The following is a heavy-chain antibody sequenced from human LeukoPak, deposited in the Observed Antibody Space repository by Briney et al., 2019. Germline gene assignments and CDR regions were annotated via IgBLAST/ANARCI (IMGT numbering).Heavy chain of an antibody. J-gene: IGHJ4*02. CDR3: AREGNYCSSTSCYIGYFDY. CDR1: GFTFSSYG. Sequence: PGRSLRLSCAASGFTFSSYGMHWVRQAPGKGLEWVAVISYDGSNKYYADSVKGRFTISRDNSKNTLYLQMNSLRAEDTAVYYCAREGNYCSSTSCYIGYFDYWGQGTLVTVSS. D-gene: IGHD2-2*02. CDR2: ISYDGSNK. V-gene: IGHV3-30*03.